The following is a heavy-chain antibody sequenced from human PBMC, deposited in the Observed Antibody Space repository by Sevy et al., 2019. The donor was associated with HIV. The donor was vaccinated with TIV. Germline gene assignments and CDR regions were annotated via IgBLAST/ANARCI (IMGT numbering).Heavy chain of an antibody. Sequence: SETLSLTCNVSGVSITRSYWNWIRQTPGKGLEWIAFVYYNGKTNYNPFLKSRVTVSLDTSKIQFSLKLSSVTAADTAVYYCARGGAGRQFDYYYYMDVWGKGTTVTVSS. CDR1: GVSITRSY. CDR2: VYYNGKT. CDR3: ARGGAGRQFDYYYYMDV. D-gene: IGHD6-6*01. V-gene: IGHV4-59*01. J-gene: IGHJ6*03.